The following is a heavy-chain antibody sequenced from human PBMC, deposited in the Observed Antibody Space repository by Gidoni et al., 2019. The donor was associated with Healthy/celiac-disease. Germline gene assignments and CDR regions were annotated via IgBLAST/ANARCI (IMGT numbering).Heavy chain of an antibody. V-gene: IGHV4-31*03. Sequence: QVQLQESGPGLVKPSQTLSLTCTVSGGSISSGGYYWSWIRQHPGKGLEWIGYIYYSGSTYYNPSLKSRVTISGDTSKNQFSLKLSSVTAADTAVYYCARGAHCSSTSCLDYWGQGTLVTVSS. CDR3: ARGAHCSSTSCLDY. D-gene: IGHD2-2*01. CDR2: IYYSGST. CDR1: GGSISSGGYY. J-gene: IGHJ4*02.